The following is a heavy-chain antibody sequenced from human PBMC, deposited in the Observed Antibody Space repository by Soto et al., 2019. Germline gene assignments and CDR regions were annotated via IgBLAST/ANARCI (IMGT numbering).Heavy chain of an antibody. Sequence: QMQLQESGPGLVKPSETLSLTCTVSGGSISRNSYYLGWIRQPPGKGLEWIGSIYYSGRTYYNPSLKSRVTLSVDTSKNQFSLKLSSVTAADTAVYYCARHDWNGVDYRGQGTLVTVSS. D-gene: IGHD1-1*01. CDR1: GGSISRNSYY. CDR2: IYYSGRT. CDR3: ARHDWNGVDY. V-gene: IGHV4-39*01. J-gene: IGHJ4*02.